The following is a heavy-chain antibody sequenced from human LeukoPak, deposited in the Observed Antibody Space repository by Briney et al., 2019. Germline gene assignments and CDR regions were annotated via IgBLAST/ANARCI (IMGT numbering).Heavy chain of an antibody. V-gene: IGHV1-8*01. D-gene: IGHD3-10*01. CDR1: GYTFTSYD. J-gene: IGHJ4*02. CDR3: ATVASWDYGSGSFSLVY. CDR2: MNPNSGNT. Sequence: VASVKVSCKASGYTFTSYDINWVRQATGQGLEWMGWMNPNSGNTGYAQKFQGRVTMTRETSISTASMELSRLKSDDTAVYYCATVASWDYGSGSFSLVYWGQGTLVTVSS.